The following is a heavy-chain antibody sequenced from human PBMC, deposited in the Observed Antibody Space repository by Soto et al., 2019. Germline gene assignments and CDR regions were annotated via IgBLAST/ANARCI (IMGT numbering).Heavy chain of an antibody. CDR1: GGSFSGYY. D-gene: IGHD6-13*01. Sequence: PSETLSLTCAVYGGSFSGYYWSWIRQPPGKGLEWIGEINHSGSTNYKPSLKSRVTISVDTSKNQFSLKLSSVTAADTAVYYCARGSSSWYGGLDYWGQGTLVTVSS. V-gene: IGHV4-34*01. CDR3: ARGSSSWYGGLDY. CDR2: INHSGST. J-gene: IGHJ4*02.